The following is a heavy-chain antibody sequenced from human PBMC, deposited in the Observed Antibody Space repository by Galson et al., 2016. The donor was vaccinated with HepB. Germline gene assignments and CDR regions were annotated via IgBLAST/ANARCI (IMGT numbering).Heavy chain of an antibody. CDR1: GDSVYNNGAA. J-gene: IGHJ6*02. D-gene: IGHD3-10*01. CDR3: ARAVMLGRGMDV. CDR2: TFYRSTWEN. Sequence: CAISGDSVYNNGAAWVWIRQSSSRGLEWLGRTFYRSTWENHYAGSVKNRITISPDTSRNQFSLHLNSVTPEDTAVYYCARAVMLGRGMDVWGQGTTVTVFS. V-gene: IGHV6-1*01.